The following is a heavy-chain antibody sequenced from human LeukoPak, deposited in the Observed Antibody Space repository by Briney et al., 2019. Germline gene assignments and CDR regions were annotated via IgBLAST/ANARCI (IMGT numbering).Heavy chain of an antibody. V-gene: IGHV4-39*01. Sequence: SETLSLTCTVSGGSISGTNYYWGWIRQPPGKGLEWIGTIYSSGNTYYNPSLKSRVTISVDTSKNQFSLKLTSVTAADTAVYYCARHVSRIAMAFDHWGQGTLVTVFS. CDR3: ARHVSRIAMAFDH. CDR1: GGSISGTNYY. CDR2: IYSSGNT. J-gene: IGHJ4*02. D-gene: IGHD3-10*01.